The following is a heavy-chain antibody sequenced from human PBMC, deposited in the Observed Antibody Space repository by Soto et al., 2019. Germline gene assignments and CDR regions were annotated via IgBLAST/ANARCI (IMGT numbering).Heavy chain of an antibody. V-gene: IGHV3-64D*06. J-gene: IGHJ6*02. CDR2: ISITGGRT. CDR3: VTSETPGYEDSSGCAPDYGMDV. Sequence: GGSLRLSCSASGFTFSSCAMHWVRQAPGMELEYGSAISITGGRTYYADSVKGRFTISRDNSKNTLYLQMSSLSAEDTAVQYCVTSETPGYEDSSGCAPDYGMDVWGQGTTVTVSS. CDR1: GFTFSSCA. D-gene: IGHD3-22*01.